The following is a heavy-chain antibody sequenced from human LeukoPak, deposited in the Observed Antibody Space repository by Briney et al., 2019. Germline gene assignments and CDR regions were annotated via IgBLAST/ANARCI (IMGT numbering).Heavy chain of an antibody. V-gene: IGHV4-31*03. CDR1: GDSISSGGYY. J-gene: IGHJ5*02. Sequence: TLSLTCTVSGDSISSGGYYWSWIRQHPGKGLEWIGYVYYSGSAYYNPFLKSRASISVDTSKNQFSLKLTSVTAADAALYFCARDYSRGYAWFDPWGQGILVTVSS. CDR3: ARDYSRGYAWFDP. CDR2: VYYSGSA. D-gene: IGHD5-12*01.